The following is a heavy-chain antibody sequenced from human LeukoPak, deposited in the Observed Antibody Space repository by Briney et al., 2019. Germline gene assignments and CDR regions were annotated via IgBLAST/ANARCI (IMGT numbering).Heavy chain of an antibody. J-gene: IGHJ5*02. CDR3: ARDPSITMVRGVQNYNWFDP. V-gene: IGHV1-46*01. D-gene: IGHD3-10*01. CDR2: INPSGGST. Sequence: ASVKVSCKASGYTLTSHYMHWVRQAPGQGLEWMGIINPSGGSTTYAQKFQGRVTITRDTSASTAYMELSSLRSEDTAVYYCARDPSITMVRGVQNYNWFDPWGQGTLVTVSP. CDR1: GYTLTSHY.